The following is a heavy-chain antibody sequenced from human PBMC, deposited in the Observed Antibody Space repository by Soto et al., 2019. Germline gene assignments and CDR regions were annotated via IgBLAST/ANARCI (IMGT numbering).Heavy chain of an antibody. J-gene: IGHJ4*02. CDR2: IRSTGDIT. CDR3: VKEGNGGSYSDS. V-gene: IGHV3-48*02. D-gene: IGHD3-10*01. Sequence: EVQLVESGGGLVQPGGSLRLSCAASGLGFSSYTMNWVRQAPGKGLEWISFIRSTGDITYYAASVKGRFTISRDNARNLVFLQINSLRDEDTAVYHCVKEGNGGSYSDSWGQGTLVTVSS. CDR1: GLGFSSYT.